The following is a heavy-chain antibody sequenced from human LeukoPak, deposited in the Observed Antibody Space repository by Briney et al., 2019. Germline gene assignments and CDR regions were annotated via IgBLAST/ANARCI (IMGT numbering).Heavy chain of an antibody. Sequence: GGSLRLSCAASGFTFSSYWMHWVRQAPGKGLEYVSGISSNGGSTYYANSVKDRFTISRDNSKNTLYLQMGSLRAEDMAVYYCARLTNYYYDSSGYYYSPSYYFDYWGQGTLVTVSS. CDR1: GFTFSSYW. J-gene: IGHJ4*02. CDR3: ARLTNYYYDSSGYYYSPSYYFDY. D-gene: IGHD3-22*01. V-gene: IGHV3-64*01. CDR2: ISSNGGST.